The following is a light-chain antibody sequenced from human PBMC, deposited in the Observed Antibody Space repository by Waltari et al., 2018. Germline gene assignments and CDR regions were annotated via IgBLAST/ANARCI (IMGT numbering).Light chain of an antibody. CDR2: DVF. CDR1: GNAVGSYDY. Sequence: QSALTQPRSVSGSPGQSVTISCTGTGNAVGSYDYVSWYQQQSGRAPKLIIYDVFKRPSGVPDRFSGSRSGGTAYLTISGLQAEDEADYYCCSYAGPAFGEGTKLTVL. CDR3: CSYAGPA. J-gene: IGLJ2*01. V-gene: IGLV2-11*01.